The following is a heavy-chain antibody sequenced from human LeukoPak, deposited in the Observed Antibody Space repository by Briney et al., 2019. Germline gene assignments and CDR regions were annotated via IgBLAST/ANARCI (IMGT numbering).Heavy chain of an antibody. CDR3: ARVIRMAVAGHFFDY. CDR2: IYYSGST. CDR1: GGSISSGDYY. D-gene: IGHD6-19*01. J-gene: IGHJ4*02. V-gene: IGHV4-30-4*01. Sequence: PSETLSLTCTVSGGSISSGDYYWSWIRQLPGKGLEWIGYIYYSGSTYYNPSLKSRVTISVDTSKNQFSLKLSSVTAADTAVYYCARVIRMAVAGHFFDYWGQGTLVTVSS.